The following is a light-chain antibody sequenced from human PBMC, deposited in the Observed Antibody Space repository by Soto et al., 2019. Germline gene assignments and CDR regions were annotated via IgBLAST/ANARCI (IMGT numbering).Light chain of an antibody. CDR3: SSYTSSSTPGV. V-gene: IGLV2-14*01. CDR1: SSDVGGYNY. J-gene: IGLJ1*01. Sequence: QSVLTQPASVSGSPGQSITISCTGTSSDVGGYNYVSWYQQHPGKAPKLMIYEVSNRPSGVSNRFSGSKSGNTASLTISGLQAEDEADYYSSSYTSSSTPGVFGTGTKVTVL. CDR2: EVS.